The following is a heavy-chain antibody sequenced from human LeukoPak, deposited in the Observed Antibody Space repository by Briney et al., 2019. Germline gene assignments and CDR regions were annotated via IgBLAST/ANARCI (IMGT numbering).Heavy chain of an antibody. CDR2: INPNSGGT. D-gene: IGHD3-10*01. J-gene: IGHJ4*02. CDR1: GYTFTGYY. V-gene: IGHV1-2*02. CDR3: ARVVSYYGSGSYYDYFDY. Sequence: ASVKVSCKASGYTFTGYYMHWVRQAPGQGLEWMGWINPNSGGTNYAQKFQGRVTMTRDTSISTAYMELSRLRSDDTAVYYCARVVSYYGSGSYYDYFDYWGQGTLVTVSS.